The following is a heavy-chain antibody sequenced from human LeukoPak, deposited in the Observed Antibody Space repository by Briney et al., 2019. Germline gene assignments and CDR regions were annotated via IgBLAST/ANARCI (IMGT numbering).Heavy chain of an antibody. CDR1: GFTFSTFA. J-gene: IGHJ4*02. V-gene: IGHV3-23*01. Sequence: PGGSLRLSCAASGFTFSTFAMNWVRQAPGKGLEWVSAISDSGGSRYYADSVKGRFTISRDNAKNTVYLQMNSLRVEGTAVYYCAKGGGWLYYFDYWGQGSLVSVSS. CDR2: ISDSGGSR. CDR3: AKGGGWLYYFDY. D-gene: IGHD6-19*01.